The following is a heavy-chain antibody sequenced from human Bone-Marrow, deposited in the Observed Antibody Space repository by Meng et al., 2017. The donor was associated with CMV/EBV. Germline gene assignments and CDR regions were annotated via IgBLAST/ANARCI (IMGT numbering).Heavy chain of an antibody. D-gene: IGHD1-26*01. CDR3: VRDITPPTYRGIVGAIEGFDP. CDR1: GGSFSGYD. J-gene: IGHJ5*02. Sequence: SETLSLTCAVYGGSFSGYDWSWIRQSPGKGLEWIGEINHRGSTNYNPSLKSRVTISVDTSKNQFSLKLSSVTAADTAVYYCVRDITPPTYRGIVGAIEGFDPWGQGTLVTVSS. CDR2: INHRGST. V-gene: IGHV4-34*01.